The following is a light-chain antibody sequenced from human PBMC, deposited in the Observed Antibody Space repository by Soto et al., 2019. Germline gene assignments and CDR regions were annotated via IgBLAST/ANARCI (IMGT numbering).Light chain of an antibody. CDR2: GNS. CDR1: SSNIGAGYD. J-gene: IGLJ3*02. V-gene: IGLV1-40*01. Sequence: QSVLTQPPSVSRAPGQRVTISCTGSSSNIGAGYDVHWYQQLPGTAPKLLIYGNSNRPSGVPDRFSGSKSGTSASLAITGLQAEDEADYYCQSYDSSLSAPVFGGGTKLTVL. CDR3: QSYDSSLSAPV.